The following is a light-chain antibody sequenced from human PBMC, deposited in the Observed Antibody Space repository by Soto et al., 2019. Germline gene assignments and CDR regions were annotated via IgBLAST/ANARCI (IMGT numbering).Light chain of an antibody. CDR3: QQYNDYSWT. Sequence: DIQMTQSPSSLSASVGDRVTITCRASQTTNNYLNWYQQKPGKAPKLLIYKASTLKSGVPSRFSGSGSGTEFTLTISSLQPDDVATYYCQQYNDYSWTFGQGTKVDIK. CDR1: QTTNNY. J-gene: IGKJ1*01. V-gene: IGKV1-5*03. CDR2: KAS.